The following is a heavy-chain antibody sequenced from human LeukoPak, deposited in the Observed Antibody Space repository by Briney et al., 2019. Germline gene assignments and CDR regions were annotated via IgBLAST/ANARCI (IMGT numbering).Heavy chain of an antibody. CDR2: ISGSGGST. D-gene: IGHD6-13*01. CDR3: SRGTSAGGPISPFDF. Sequence: GGSLRLSCVASGFTFSSYAMSWVRQTPGKGLEWVLAISGSGGSTYYADSVKGRFTISRDNAKNTVYLQMTSLWAEDTGIYYCSRGTSAGGPISPFDFWGQGTVVTVSS. J-gene: IGHJ4*02. V-gene: IGHV3-23*01. CDR1: GFTFSSYA.